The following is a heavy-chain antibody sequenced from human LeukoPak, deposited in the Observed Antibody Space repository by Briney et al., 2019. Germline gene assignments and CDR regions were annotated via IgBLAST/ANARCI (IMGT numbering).Heavy chain of an antibody. V-gene: IGHV3-53*01. CDR3: ARATLDN. CDR2: IYSGGST. CDR1: GFTFSNNY. J-gene: IGHJ4*02. Sequence: GGSLRLSCAASGFTFSNNYISWVRQAPGKGLEWVSVIYSGGSTKYADSVKARFTISRDNSKNTVYLQMNSLRADDTAVYYCARATLDNWGQGTLVTVSS.